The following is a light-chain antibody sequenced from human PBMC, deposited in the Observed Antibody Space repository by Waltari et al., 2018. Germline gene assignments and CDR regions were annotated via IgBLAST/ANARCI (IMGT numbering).Light chain of an antibody. CDR3: STWDNSLGAWV. V-gene: IGLV1-36*01. J-gene: IGLJ3*02. Sequence: QSALTQDASVSGTVGQRVTLSCIGHSANIGKFPVAWYQQISHGVPKTLLFEDALPSGVPARFSGSQSGATASLTISGLQPEDEADYYCSTWDNSLGAWVFGGGTKLTVL. CDR1: SANIGKFP. CDR2: EDA.